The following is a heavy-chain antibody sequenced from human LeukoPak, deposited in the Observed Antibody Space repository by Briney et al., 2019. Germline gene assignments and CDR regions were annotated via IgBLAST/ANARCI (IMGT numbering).Heavy chain of an antibody. CDR1: GASISSTNW. D-gene: IGHD2-2*01. V-gene: IGHV4-4*02. Sequence: SGTLSLTCAISGASISSTNWWIWVRQPPGKGLEWIGEMHHSGRTNYNPSLKSRITISVDKSKNQVFLRLNSVAAADTALYYCARAQEGCSRASCYLEPWGQGTLVTVSS. CDR2: MHHSGRT. CDR3: ARAQEGCSRASCYLEP. J-gene: IGHJ5*02.